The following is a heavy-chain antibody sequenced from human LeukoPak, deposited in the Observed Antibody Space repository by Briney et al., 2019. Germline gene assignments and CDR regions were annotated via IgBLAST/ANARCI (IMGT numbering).Heavy chain of an antibody. CDR3: ARDSYYDSSGSDY. CDR1: GFTFSSSA. Sequence: PGGSLRLSCAASGFTFSSSAMSWVRQAPGKGLEWVSAISNNGGYTYYADSVQGRFTISRDNSKSTLCLQMNSLRAEDTAVYYCARDSYYDSSGSDYWGQGTLVTVSS. V-gene: IGHV3-23*01. CDR2: ISNNGGYT. J-gene: IGHJ4*02. D-gene: IGHD3-22*01.